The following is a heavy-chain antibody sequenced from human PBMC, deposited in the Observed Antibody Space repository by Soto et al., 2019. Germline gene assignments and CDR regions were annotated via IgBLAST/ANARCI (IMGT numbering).Heavy chain of an antibody. CDR3: ARQPTAGDTDLWFDP. CDR2: IFYSGST. CDR1: GGSISTSRSY. D-gene: IGHD6-13*01. J-gene: IGHJ5*02. Sequence: PSETLSLTCNVSGGSISTSRSYWAWIRQPPGKGLEWLANIFYSGSTYYNPSPASRVTVSVDTSKNEFSLKLRSVTAADTAVYYCARQPTAGDTDLWFDPWGQGTLVTVSS. V-gene: IGHV4-39*01.